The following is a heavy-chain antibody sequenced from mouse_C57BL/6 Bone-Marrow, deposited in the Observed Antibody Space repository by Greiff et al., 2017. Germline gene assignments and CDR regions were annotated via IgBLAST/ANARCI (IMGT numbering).Heavy chain of an antibody. CDR1: GFTFSSYA. J-gene: IGHJ3*01. CDR3: ARPRDYDVAWFAY. D-gene: IGHD2-4*01. CDR2: ISDGGSYT. V-gene: IGHV5-4*03. Sequence: EVKLMESGGGLVKPGGSLKLSCAASGFTFSSYAMSWVRHTPEKRLEWVATISDGGSYTYYPDNVKGRFTISRDNAKNNLYLQMSHLKSEDTAMYYCARPRDYDVAWFAYWGQGTLVTVSA.